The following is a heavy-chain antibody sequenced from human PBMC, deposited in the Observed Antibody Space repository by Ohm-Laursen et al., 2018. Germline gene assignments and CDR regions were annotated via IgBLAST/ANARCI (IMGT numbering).Heavy chain of an antibody. CDR1: GGSISSYY. CDR3: ARGDSFWFDP. CDR2: MSDSGTH. V-gene: IGHV4-59*01. Sequence: SETLSLTCTVSGGSISSYYWSWIRQPPGKGLEWIGYMSDSGTHEYNPSLKSRVTLVVDASKNHFSLKLISVTAADTAVYYCARGDSFWFDPWGQGTLVTVSS. D-gene: IGHD5-18*01. J-gene: IGHJ5*02.